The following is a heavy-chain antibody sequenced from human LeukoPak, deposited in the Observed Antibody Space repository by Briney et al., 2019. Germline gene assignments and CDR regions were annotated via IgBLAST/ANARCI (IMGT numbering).Heavy chain of an antibody. D-gene: IGHD6-13*01. CDR3: ARVAAAGNYFDY. V-gene: IGHV3-13*01. CDR2: IGTAGDT. Sequence: PGGSLRLSCAASGFTFSSYDMHWVRHATGKGLEWVSAIGTAGDTYYPGSVKGRFTISRENAKNSLYLQMNSLRAGDTAVYYCARVAAAGNYFDYWGQGTLVTVSS. CDR1: GFTFSSYD. J-gene: IGHJ4*02.